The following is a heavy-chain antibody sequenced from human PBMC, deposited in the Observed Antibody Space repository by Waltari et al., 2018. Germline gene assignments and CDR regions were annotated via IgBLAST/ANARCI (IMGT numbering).Heavy chain of an antibody. CDR2: INHSGST. Sequence: QVQLQQWGAGLLKPSETLSLTCAVYGGSFSGYYWSWIRQPPGKGLEWIVEINHSGSTNYNPSLKSRVTISVDTSKNQFSLKLSSVTAADTAVYYCARSNPLVVYAISYWFDPWGQGTLVTVSS. D-gene: IGHD2-8*02. CDR1: GGSFSGYY. V-gene: IGHV4-34*01. J-gene: IGHJ5*02. CDR3: ARSNPLVVYAISYWFDP.